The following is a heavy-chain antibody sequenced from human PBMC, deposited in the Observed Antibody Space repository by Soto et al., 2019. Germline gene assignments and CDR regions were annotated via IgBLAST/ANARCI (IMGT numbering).Heavy chain of an antibody. V-gene: IGHV4-34*01. J-gene: IGHJ6*03. CDR1: GGSFSGYY. CDR2: INHSGST. D-gene: IGHD2-2*01. Sequence: SETLSLTCAVYGGSFSGYYWSWIRQPPGKGLEWIGEINHSGSTNYNPSLKSRVTISVDTSKNQFPLKLSSVTAADTAVYYCARDSPYCSSTSCYENYYYYYYYMDVWGKGTTVTVSS. CDR3: ARDSPYCSSTSCYENYYYYYYYMDV.